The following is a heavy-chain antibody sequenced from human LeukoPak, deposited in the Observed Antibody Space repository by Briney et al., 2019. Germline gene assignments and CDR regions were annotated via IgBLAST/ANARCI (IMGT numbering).Heavy chain of an antibody. D-gene: IGHD3-3*01. J-gene: IGHJ6*04. Sequence: GGSLRLSCAASGFTFSSYSMNWVRQAPGKGLEWVSSISSSSSYIYYADSVKGRFTISRDNAKNSLYLQMNSLRAEDTAVYYCAGDRSITGFGVVRRNKVGTLDVWGKGTTVTVSS. CDR1: GFTFSSYS. CDR3: AGDRSITGFGVVRRNKVGTLDV. V-gene: IGHV3-21*01. CDR2: ISSSSSYI.